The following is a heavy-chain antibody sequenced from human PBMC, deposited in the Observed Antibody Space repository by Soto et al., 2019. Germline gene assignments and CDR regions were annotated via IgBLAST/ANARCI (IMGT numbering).Heavy chain of an antibody. CDR3: ARFGVATAHEDN. CDR1: CVGIREDH. CDR2: VHFSGST. D-gene: IGHD2-15*01. V-gene: IGHV4-59*07. Sequence: DTLSLTYDVSCVGIREDHWLWIRQAPGKGLEWVGYVHFSGSTTYNPSLAPRLNISFDMSKSQVYLQLTSVTAADTAVNYCARFGVATAHEDNWGRGVLVT. J-gene: IGHJ4*01.